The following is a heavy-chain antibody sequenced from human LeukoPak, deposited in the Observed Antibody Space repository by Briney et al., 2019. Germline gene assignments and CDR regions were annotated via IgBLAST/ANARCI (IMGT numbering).Heavy chain of an antibody. CDR3: AREAAAGPFVY. J-gene: IGHJ4*02. CDR2: INSDGSST. Sequence: PGGSLRLSCAASGFTFSSYWMHWVRQAPGKGLVWVSRINSDGSSTSYADSVKGRFTISRDNAKNTLYLQMNSLRAEDTAVYYCAREAAAGPFVYWGQGTLVTVSS. V-gene: IGHV3-74*01. D-gene: IGHD6-13*01. CDR1: GFTFSSYW.